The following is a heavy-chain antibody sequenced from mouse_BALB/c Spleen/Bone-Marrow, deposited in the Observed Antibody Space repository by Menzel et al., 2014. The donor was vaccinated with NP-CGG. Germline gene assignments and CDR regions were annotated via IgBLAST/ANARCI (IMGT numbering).Heavy chain of an antibody. CDR3: ARFPMDC. CDR1: GFTFTDYY. J-gene: IGHJ4*01. Sequence: AKLVESGGGLVQPGGSLRLFCTTTGFTFTDYYMSWVRQPPGKALEWLAFIRNKAYGYTTEYSASVRGRFTISRNNSQSILYLQMNTLRAEDSATYYCARFPMDCWGQGTSVTVSS. CDR2: IRNKAYGYTT. V-gene: IGHV7-3*02.